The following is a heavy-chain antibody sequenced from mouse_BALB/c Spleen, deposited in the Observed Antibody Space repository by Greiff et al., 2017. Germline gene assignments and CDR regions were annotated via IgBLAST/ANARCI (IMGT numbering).Heavy chain of an antibody. CDR1: GYSFTSYY. CDR3: ASLYGNYFMDY. V-gene: IGHV1S135*01. J-gene: IGHJ4*01. CDR2: IDPFNGGT. Sequence: EVQLQQSGPELMKPGASVKISCKASGYSFTSYYMHWVKQSHGKSLEWIGYIDPFNGGTSYNQKFKGKATLTVDKSSSTAYMHLSSLTSEDSAVYYCASLYGNYFMDYWGQGTSVTVSS. D-gene: IGHD2-1*01.